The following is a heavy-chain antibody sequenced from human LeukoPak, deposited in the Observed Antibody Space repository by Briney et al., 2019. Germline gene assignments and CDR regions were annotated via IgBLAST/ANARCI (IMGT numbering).Heavy chain of an antibody. CDR1: GFTFSGPA. CDR3: TRLDRSSA. D-gene: IGHD6-13*01. J-gene: IGHJ5*02. CDR2: IRSKANSYAT. Sequence: GGSLRLSCAASGFTFSGPAMHWVRQASGKGLEWVGRIRSKANSYATAYAASVKGRFTISRDDSKNTAYLQMNSLKTEDTAVYYCTRLDRSSAWGQGTLVTVSS. V-gene: IGHV3-73*01.